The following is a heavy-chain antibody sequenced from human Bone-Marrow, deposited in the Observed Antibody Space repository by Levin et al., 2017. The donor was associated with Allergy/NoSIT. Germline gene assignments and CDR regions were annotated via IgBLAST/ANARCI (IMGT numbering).Heavy chain of an antibody. Sequence: SETLSLTCTVSGGSISSSSYYWGWIRQPPGKGLEWIGSIYYSGSTYYNPSLKSRVTISVDTSKNQFSLKLSSVTAADTAVYYCARLYSSSWYPQFLFDYWGQGTLVTVSS. CDR2: IYYSGST. CDR1: GGSISSSSYY. V-gene: IGHV4-39*01. D-gene: IGHD6-13*01. CDR3: ARLYSSSWYPQFLFDY. J-gene: IGHJ4*02.